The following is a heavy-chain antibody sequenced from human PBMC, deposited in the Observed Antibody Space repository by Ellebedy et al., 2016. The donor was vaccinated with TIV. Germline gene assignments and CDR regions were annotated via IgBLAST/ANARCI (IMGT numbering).Heavy chain of an antibody. CDR2: TWDDGSNN. Sequence: GESLKISXAASGFRINTYGMHWVRQAPGKGLEWVAVTWDDGSNNYYADSVKGRFTISRDRSKNIVYLQMSSLRPEDTALYYCAKQEFDTFNIWGQGTMVTVSS. J-gene: IGHJ3*02. D-gene: IGHD3-10*01. CDR1: GFRINTYG. CDR3: AKQEFDTFNI. V-gene: IGHV3-33*03.